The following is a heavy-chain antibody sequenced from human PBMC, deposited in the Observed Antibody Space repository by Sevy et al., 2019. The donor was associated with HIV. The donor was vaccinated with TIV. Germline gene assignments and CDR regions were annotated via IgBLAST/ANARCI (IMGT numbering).Heavy chain of an antibody. V-gene: IGHV3-33*08. J-gene: IGHJ4*02. CDR2: IWYDGSSK. CDR1: GFTFSSYA. D-gene: IGHD3-10*01. CDR3: ATNMVHAGAYDSYFNF. Sequence: GGSLRLSCAASGFTFSSYALSWVRQAPGKGLEWVAMIWYDGSSKEYAESVKGRFAISRDNSQNTAFLQMNSLRAEDTGVYYCATNMVHAGAYDSYFNFWGQGSLVTVSS.